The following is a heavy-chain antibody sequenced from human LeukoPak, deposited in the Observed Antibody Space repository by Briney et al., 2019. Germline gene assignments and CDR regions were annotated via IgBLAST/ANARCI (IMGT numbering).Heavy chain of an antibody. CDR1: GFPFNIYR. Sequence: GGSLRLSCAASGFPFNIYRMSWVRQAPGKGLQWVSSISGSDDSTYYADSVKGRFSISRDNSKNTPYLQMNSLRAEDTAVYYCAKDSPRVPGIVRSDYWGQGTLVTVSS. J-gene: IGHJ4*02. D-gene: IGHD6-19*01. CDR3: AKDSPRVPGIVRSDY. CDR2: ISGSDDST. V-gene: IGHV3-23*01.